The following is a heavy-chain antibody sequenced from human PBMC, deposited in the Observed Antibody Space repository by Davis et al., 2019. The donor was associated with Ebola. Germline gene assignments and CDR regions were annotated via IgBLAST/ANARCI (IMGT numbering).Heavy chain of an antibody. Sequence: AASVKVSCKASGYTFTNYYMHWVRQVPGQGLEWMGGTIPIFGKVNYARELQGRVTIIADEPTSTTYMELSSLRSEDTAMYYCVRDYYDDTDYPSRYFDFWGRGTLVTVSS. CDR2: TIPIFGKV. D-gene: IGHD3-22*01. V-gene: IGHV1-69*13. CDR3: VRDYYDDTDYPSRYFDF. J-gene: IGHJ2*01. CDR1: GYTFTNYY.